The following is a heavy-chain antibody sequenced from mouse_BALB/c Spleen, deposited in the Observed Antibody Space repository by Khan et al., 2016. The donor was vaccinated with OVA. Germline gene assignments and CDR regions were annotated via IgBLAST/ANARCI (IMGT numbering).Heavy chain of an antibody. Sequence: QIQLVQSGPELKKPGETVKISCKASGYIFTNYGMNWVKQAPGQGLKWMGWINTYTGEPTYADDFRGRFAFSLETSASTSYLQINNLKNEDTATSFCARGAFYYGRGKNASFAYWGQGTLVTVSA. CDR1: GYIFTNYG. CDR3: ARGAFYYGRGKNASFAY. CDR2: INTYTGEP. D-gene: IGHD1-1*01. V-gene: IGHV9-3-1*01. J-gene: IGHJ3*01.